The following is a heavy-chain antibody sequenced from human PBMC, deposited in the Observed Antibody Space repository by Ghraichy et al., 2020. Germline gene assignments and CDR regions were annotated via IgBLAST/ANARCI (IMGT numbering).Heavy chain of an antibody. CDR3: AKDGDSGDYASGTYSGGFDF. V-gene: IGHV3-23*01. J-gene: IGHJ4*02. CDR2: INFGGVTT. D-gene: IGHD3-10*01. Sequence: GGSLRLSCAASGFTFSNYAMGWVRQAPGKGLEWVSSINFGGVTTYYTDPVKGRFIISRDNSKNTLFLQMNSLRVEDTAVYFCAKDGDSGDYASGTYSGGFDFWGQGALVTVSS. CDR1: GFTFSNYA.